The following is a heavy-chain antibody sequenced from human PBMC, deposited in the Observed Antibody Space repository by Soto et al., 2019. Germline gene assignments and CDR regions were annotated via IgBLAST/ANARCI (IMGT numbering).Heavy chain of an antibody. CDR3: ARDDEYSGNGMDV. CDR2: ILNDGSNR. Sequence: QVQLVESGGGVVQPGRSLRLSCAASGFPFSNYGMHWVRQAPGKGLEWVAVILNDGSNRYHADSVKDRFTISRDNSKNMLYLQMNSLRAEDTAVYYCARDDEYSGNGMDVWGQGTTVTVS. D-gene: IGHD3-10*01. J-gene: IGHJ6*02. V-gene: IGHV3-33*01. CDR1: GFPFSNYG.